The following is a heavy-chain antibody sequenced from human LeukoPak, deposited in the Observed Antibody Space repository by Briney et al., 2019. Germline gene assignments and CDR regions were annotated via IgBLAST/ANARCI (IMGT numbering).Heavy chain of an antibody. CDR1: GFTFSSHA. D-gene: IGHD3-22*01. V-gene: IGHV3-23*01. CDR3: AKDLSDSSGYYYNDY. CDR2: ISGSGGST. Sequence: GGSLRLSCAASGFTFSSHATSWVRQAPGKGLEWVSAISGSGGSTYYADSVKGRFTISRDNSKNTLYLQMNSLRAEDTAVYYCAKDLSDSSGYYYNDYWGQGTLVTVSS. J-gene: IGHJ4*02.